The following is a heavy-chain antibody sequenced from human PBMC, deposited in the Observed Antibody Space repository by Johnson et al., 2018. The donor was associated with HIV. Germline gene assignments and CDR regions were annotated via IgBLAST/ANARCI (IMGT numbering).Heavy chain of an antibody. CDR3: AKDRVPGNQDDAFDM. J-gene: IGHJ3*02. V-gene: IGHV3-33*06. CDR2: IWYDGTNK. CDR1: GFTFSSFG. D-gene: IGHD1-14*01. Sequence: QVQLVESGGGVVQPGRSLRLSCAASGFTFSSFGMHWVRQAPGKGLEWVAVIWYDGTNKYYADSVKGRFSISRDNSKNTLYLQMNSLGAEEKEVYYCAKDRVPGNQDDAFDMWGQGTMVPVSS.